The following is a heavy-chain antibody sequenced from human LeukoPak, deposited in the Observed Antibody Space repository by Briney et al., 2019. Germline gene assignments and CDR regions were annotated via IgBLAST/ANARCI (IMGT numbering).Heavy chain of an antibody. CDR1: GFTFSSYS. Sequence: GGSLRLSCAASGFTFSSYSMNWVRQAPGKGLEWVSSISSSSSYIYYADSVKGRFTISRVNAKNSLYLQMNSLRAEDTAVYYCASYDSSGYYYSFDYWGQGTLVTVSS. CDR3: ASYDSSGYYYSFDY. D-gene: IGHD3-22*01. V-gene: IGHV3-21*01. J-gene: IGHJ4*02. CDR2: ISSSSSYI.